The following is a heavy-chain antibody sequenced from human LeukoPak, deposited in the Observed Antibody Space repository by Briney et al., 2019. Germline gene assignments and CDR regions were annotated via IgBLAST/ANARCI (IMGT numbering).Heavy chain of an antibody. D-gene: IGHD1-26*01. J-gene: IGHJ6*03. V-gene: IGHV3-23*01. Sequence: HPGGSLRLSCAASGFSFSTHAMGWVRQAPGKGLEWVSVISGSGDNTYQADSVKGRFIISRDNSNNTLSVQMNSLRAEDTAVYYCVKGAKYSGSSVDYFYMDVWAKGTTVTVSS. CDR1: GFSFSTHA. CDR2: ISGSGDNT. CDR3: VKGAKYSGSSVDYFYMDV.